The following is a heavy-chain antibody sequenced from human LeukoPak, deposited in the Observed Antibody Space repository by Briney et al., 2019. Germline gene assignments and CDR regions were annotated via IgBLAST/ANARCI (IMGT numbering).Heavy chain of an antibody. J-gene: IGHJ4*02. CDR1: GFTFSSSV. Sequence: SGGSLRLSCAASGFTFSSSVMSWVRQAPGKGLEWVSTINGGGTRSYYAASVNGRFIISRDNSMNTLYLQMNGLRAEDTAVYYCARDQGGYSTDFDFWGQGTLVTVSS. D-gene: IGHD5-12*01. V-gene: IGHV3-23*01. CDR3: ARDQGGYSTDFDF. CDR2: INGGGTRS.